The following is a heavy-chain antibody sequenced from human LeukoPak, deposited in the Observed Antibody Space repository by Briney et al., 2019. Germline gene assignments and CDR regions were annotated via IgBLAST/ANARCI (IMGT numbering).Heavy chain of an antibody. CDR2: IRSKANSYAT. D-gene: IGHD3-22*01. CDR3: TRHSDSSI. J-gene: IGHJ4*02. Sequence: GGSLRLSCAASGFTFSGSAMHWVRQASWKGLARVGRIRSKANSYATAYAASVKGRFTISRDDSKNTASLQMNSLKTEDTAVYYCTRHSDSSIWGQGTLVTVSS. CDR1: GFTFSGSA. V-gene: IGHV3-73*01.